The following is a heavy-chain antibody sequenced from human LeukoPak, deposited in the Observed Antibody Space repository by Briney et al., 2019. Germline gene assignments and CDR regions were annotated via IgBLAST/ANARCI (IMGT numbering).Heavy chain of an antibody. Sequence: PSQTLSLTCAVSGGSISSGGYSWSWIRQPPGKGLEWIGYIYHSGSTYYNPSLKSRVTISVDRSKNQFSLKLSSVTAADTAVYYCARWSAPAAAAYYYYGMDVWGQGTTVTVSS. CDR2: IYHSGST. CDR3: ARWSAPAAAAYYYYGMDV. V-gene: IGHV4-30-2*01. J-gene: IGHJ6*02. D-gene: IGHD6-13*01. CDR1: GGSISSGGYS.